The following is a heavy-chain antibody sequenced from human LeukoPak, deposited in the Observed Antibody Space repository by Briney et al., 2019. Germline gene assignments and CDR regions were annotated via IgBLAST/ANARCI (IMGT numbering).Heavy chain of an antibody. CDR1: GGSISSYH. D-gene: IGHD1-26*01. CDR2: IYYSGST. J-gene: IGHJ6*02. CDR3: ARDPPVGVGASFNYYGMDV. Sequence: SETLSLTCTVSGGSISSYHWSWIRQPAGKGLEWIGYIYYSGSTNYNPSLKTRVTISVDTSKNQFSLKLSSVTAADTAVYYCARDPPVGVGASFNYYGMDVWGQGTTVTVSS. V-gene: IGHV4-59*12.